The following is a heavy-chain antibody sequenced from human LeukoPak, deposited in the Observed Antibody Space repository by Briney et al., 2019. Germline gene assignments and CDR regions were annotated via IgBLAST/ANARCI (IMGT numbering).Heavy chain of an antibody. V-gene: IGHV3-21*01. CDR2: ISSSSSYI. J-gene: IGHJ4*02. CDR3: ARDVGRAAAVLFDY. CDR1: GFTFSSYS. Sequence: GESLKISCAASGFTFSSYSMNWVRQAPGKGLEWVSSISSSSSYIYCADSVKGRFTISRDNAKNSLYLQMNSLRAEDTAVYYCARDVGRAAAVLFDYWGQGTLVTVSS. D-gene: IGHD6-13*01.